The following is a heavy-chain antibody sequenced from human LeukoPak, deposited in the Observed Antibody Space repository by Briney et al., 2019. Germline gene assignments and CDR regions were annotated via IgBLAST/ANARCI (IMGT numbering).Heavy chain of an antibody. D-gene: IGHD6-13*01. CDR3: ARLRTVAAAGIIWFDP. Sequence: SETLSLTCTVSGGSISSSSYYWGWIRQPPGKGLEWIGSIYYSGSTYYNPSLKSRVTISVGTSKNQFSLKLSSVTAADTAVYYCARLRTVAAAGIIWFDPWGQGTLVTVSS. CDR1: GGSISSSSYY. CDR2: IYYSGST. V-gene: IGHV4-39*01. J-gene: IGHJ5*02.